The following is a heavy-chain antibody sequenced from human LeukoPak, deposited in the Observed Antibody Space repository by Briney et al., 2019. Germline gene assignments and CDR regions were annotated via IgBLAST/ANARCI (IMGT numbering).Heavy chain of an antibody. CDR1: GYTFNAYY. CDR2: ISTYNGDT. Sequence: ASVKVSCKTSGYTFNAYYMHWVRQAPGQGLEWMGWISTYNGDTNYAQNLQGRVTMTTDTSTSTAYMDLRSLRSDDTAVYYCARDTGSSPGDYWGQGTLVTVSS. D-gene: IGHD1-26*01. V-gene: IGHV1-18*04. J-gene: IGHJ4*02. CDR3: ARDTGSSPGDY.